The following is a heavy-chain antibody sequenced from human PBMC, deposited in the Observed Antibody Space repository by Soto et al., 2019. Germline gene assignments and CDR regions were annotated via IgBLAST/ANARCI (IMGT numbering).Heavy chain of an antibody. V-gene: IGHV1-69*01. CDR1: GGTFSSYA. Sequence: QVQLVQSGAEVKKPGSSVKVSCKASGGTFSSYAISWVRQAPGQGLEWMGGIIPIFGTANYAQKFQGRVTITADESTSTAYMELNSLRSEDTAVYYCARAKSSRNFDVWSGSSHYGMDVWGQGTTLTVSS. D-gene: IGHD3-3*01. CDR3: ARAKSSRNFDVWSGSSHYGMDV. CDR2: IIPIFGTA. J-gene: IGHJ6*02.